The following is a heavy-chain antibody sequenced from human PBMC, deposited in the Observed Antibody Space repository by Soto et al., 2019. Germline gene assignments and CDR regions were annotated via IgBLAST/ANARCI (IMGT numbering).Heavy chain of an antibody. CDR2: ISSSSSII. V-gene: IGHV3-48*01. CDR3: ARRYSYGPNRRFDY. CDR1: GFTFSSYS. Sequence: GGSLRLSCAASGFTFSSYSMNWVRQAPGKGLEWVSYISSSSSIIYYADSVKGRFTISRDNAKNSLYLQMNSLRAEDTAVYYCARRYSYGPNRRFDYWGQGTLVTVSS. J-gene: IGHJ4*02. D-gene: IGHD5-18*01.